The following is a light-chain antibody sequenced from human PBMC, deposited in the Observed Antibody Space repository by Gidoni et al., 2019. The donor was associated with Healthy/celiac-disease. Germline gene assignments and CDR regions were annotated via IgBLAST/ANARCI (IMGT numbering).Light chain of an antibody. CDR2: DAS. V-gene: IGKV3-11*01. CDR1: QSVSSY. Sequence: ELVLTQSPATLSLSPGERATLSCRVSQSVSSYLAWYQQKPGQAPRLLIYDASNRATGIPAMLSCSGSGKDFTLTISSLEPEDFAVYYCQQRSNWPRTFGQGTKLEIK. J-gene: IGKJ2*01. CDR3: QQRSNWPRT.